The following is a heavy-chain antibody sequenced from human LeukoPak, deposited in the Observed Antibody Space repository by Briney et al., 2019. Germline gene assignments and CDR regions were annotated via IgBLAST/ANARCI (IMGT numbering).Heavy chain of an antibody. CDR2: IDHSGIT. J-gene: IGHJ5*02. CDR3: ATDNWFDP. Sequence: SETLSLTCGVYGQTFSSYYWSWIRQPPGKGLEWIGEIDHSGITRYTPSLKSRVTISVDTSKNQFSLKLTSVTAADTAVYYCATDNWFDPWSQGTQVTVSS. CDR1: GQTFSSYY. V-gene: IGHV4-34*01.